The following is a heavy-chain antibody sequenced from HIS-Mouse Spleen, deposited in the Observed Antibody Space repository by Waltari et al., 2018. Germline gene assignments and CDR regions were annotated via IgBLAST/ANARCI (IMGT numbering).Heavy chain of an antibody. J-gene: IGHJ4*02. D-gene: IGHD3-10*01. V-gene: IGHV4-34*01. CDR2: INHSGST. CDR3: ARRGGWYFDY. Sequence: QVQLQQWGAGLLKPSETLSLTCAVYGGSFSGYYWSWIRQPPGKGLEWIGEINHSGSTNYSPSLKSRVTISVDTSKNQFSLKLSSVTAADTAVYYCARRGGWYFDYWGQGTLVTVSP. CDR1: GGSFSGYY.